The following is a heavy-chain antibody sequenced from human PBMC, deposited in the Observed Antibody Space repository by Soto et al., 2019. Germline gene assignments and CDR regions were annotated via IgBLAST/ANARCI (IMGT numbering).Heavy chain of an antibody. CDR1: GGSISSGDYY. Sequence: QVQLQESGPGLVKPSQTLSLTCTVSGGSISSGDYYWSWIRQPPGKGLEWIGYIYYSGSTYYNPSLKSRVTISVDTSKNQFSLKRSSVTAADTAVYYCMSHYIAARPGNYYYYGMDVWGQGTTVTVSS. CDR2: IYYSGST. D-gene: IGHD6-6*01. J-gene: IGHJ6*02. V-gene: IGHV4-30-4*01. CDR3: MSHYIAARPGNYYYYGMDV.